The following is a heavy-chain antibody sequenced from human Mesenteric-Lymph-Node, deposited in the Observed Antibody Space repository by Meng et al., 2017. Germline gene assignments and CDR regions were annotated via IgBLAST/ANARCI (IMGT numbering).Heavy chain of an antibody. CDR2: ISQAGRAI. CDR1: GFTFTNNA. Sequence: GESLKISCGTSGFTFTNNAMHWVRQAPGKGLEWVAAISQAGRAIHYADSVKGRFTISRDNSKNTLYLQMKSLRIEDTAVYFCARELGFRGFMDVWGHGTTVTVSS. D-gene: IGHD3-10*01. V-gene: IGHV3-30*04. CDR3: ARELGFRGFMDV. J-gene: IGHJ6*02.